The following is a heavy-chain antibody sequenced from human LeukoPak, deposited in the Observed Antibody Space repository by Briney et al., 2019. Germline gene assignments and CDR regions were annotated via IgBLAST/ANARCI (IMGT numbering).Heavy chain of an antibody. CDR3: AVPGIAVAGTPNYFDY. Sequence: SETLSLTCTVSGGSISSSTYYWGWIRQPPGKGLEWIGSIYYSGSTYYNPSLKSRVTISVDTSKNQFSLKLSSVTAADTAVYYCAVPGIAVAGTPNYFDYWGQGTLVTVSS. CDR1: GGSISSSTYY. CDR2: IYYSGST. V-gene: IGHV4-39*07. D-gene: IGHD6-19*01. J-gene: IGHJ4*02.